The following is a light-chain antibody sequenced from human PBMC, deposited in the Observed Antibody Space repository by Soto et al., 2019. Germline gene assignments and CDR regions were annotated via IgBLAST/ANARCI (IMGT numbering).Light chain of an antibody. Sequence: DIQMTQSPSSLSASVGDRVTITCRASQGIRNDLAWYQQIPGKAPKRLIYAASSLRSGVPSRFSGTGSGTEFTLTINSLQPEDFATYYCLHHYIYPITFGQGTRLEIK. V-gene: IGKV1-17*01. J-gene: IGKJ5*01. CDR1: QGIRND. CDR3: LHHYIYPIT. CDR2: AAS.